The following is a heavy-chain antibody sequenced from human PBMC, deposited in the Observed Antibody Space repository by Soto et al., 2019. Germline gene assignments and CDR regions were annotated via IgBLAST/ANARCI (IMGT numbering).Heavy chain of an antibody. CDR1: GYSFTNYG. Sequence: QDQLVQSGVEVKKPGASVKVSCKASGYSFTNYGITWVRQAPGQGFEWMGWISAYNGNTNYAQKFQGRVTMTTDASTRTAYLALRSLRSDDTAVYYCARDRGVAPPVAGNTHYYYYMDVWGKGTTVTVSS. CDR3: ARDRGVAPPVAGNTHYYYYMDV. CDR2: ISAYNGNT. J-gene: IGHJ6*03. D-gene: IGHD6-19*01. V-gene: IGHV1-18*01.